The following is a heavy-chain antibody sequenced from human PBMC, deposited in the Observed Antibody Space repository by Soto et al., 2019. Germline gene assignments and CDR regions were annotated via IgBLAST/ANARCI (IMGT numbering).Heavy chain of an antibody. J-gene: IGHJ5*02. CDR1: GGSISSDY. CDR2: VYTSGYS. Sequence: VQLQESGPGLVKPSETLSLICTVSGGSISSDYLSWIRQPAGKGLEWIGRVYTSGYSNSNPSLKSRVTMSVDTSKKQFSLNLSSVTAADTAVYYCAREPTTACTVNWFDPWGQGTLVTVSS. D-gene: IGHD6-13*01. CDR3: AREPTTACTVNWFDP. V-gene: IGHV4-4*07.